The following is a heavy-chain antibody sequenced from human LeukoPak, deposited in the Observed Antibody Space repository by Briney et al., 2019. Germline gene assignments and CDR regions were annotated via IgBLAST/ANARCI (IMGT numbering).Heavy chain of an antibody. D-gene: IGHD4-11*01. CDR1: GYTFTSYG. Sequence: ASVKVSCKASGYTFTSYGISWVRQAPGQGLEWMGWISAYNGNTNYAQKLQGRVTMTTDTSTSTAYMELRSLRSDDTAVYYCARPCYSNYLYNRFDPWGQGTLVTVSS. V-gene: IGHV1-18*01. CDR3: ARPCYSNYLYNRFDP. CDR2: ISAYNGNT. J-gene: IGHJ5*02.